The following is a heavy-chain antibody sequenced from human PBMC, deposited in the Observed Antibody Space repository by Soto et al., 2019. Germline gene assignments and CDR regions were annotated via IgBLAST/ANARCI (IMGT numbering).Heavy chain of an antibody. J-gene: IGHJ3*02. Sequence: ASVKVSCKASGYTFTSYGISWVRQAPGQGLEWMGWISAYNGNTNYAQKLQGRVTMTTDTSTSTAYMELRSLRSDDTAAYYCARSWVVRGVIMPAAFDIWGQGTMVTVS. CDR3: ARSWVVRGVIMPAAFDI. CDR1: GYTFTSYG. D-gene: IGHD3-10*01. V-gene: IGHV1-18*01. CDR2: ISAYNGNT.